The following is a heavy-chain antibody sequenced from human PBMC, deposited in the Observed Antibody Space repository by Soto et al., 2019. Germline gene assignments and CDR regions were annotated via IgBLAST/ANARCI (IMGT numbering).Heavy chain of an antibody. CDR1: GGSISSGYYY. V-gene: IGHV4-39*01. D-gene: IGHD3-9*01. CDR3: ARHGGYYDILTGYPA. CDR2: ISYSGST. J-gene: IGHJ4*02. Sequence: SETLSLTCSVSGGSISSGYYYWSWIRQPPGKGLEWIGSISYSGSTYYNPSLKTRLTMSVDTSNNQFSLRLSSVTAADTAVYYCARHGGYYDILTGYPAWGKGTRVTVSS.